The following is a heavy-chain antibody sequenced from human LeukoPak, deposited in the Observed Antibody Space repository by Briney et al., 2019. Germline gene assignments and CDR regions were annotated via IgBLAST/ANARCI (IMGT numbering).Heavy chain of an antibody. Sequence: GGSLRLSCAASGFTFSSYGMHWVRQAPGKGLEWVAVIWYDGSNKYYADSVKGRFTISRDNSKNTLYLQMNSLRAEDTAVYCCARSKHHRYYFDYWGQGTLVTVSS. CDR3: ARSKHHRYYFDY. CDR2: IWYDGSNK. V-gene: IGHV3-33*01. J-gene: IGHJ4*02. CDR1: GFTFSSYG.